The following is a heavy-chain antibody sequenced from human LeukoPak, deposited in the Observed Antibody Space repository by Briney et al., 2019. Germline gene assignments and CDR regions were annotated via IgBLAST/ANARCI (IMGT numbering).Heavy chain of an antibody. J-gene: IGHJ4*02. CDR2: IKQDGSEK. Sequence: AGGSLRLSCAASGFTFSSYWMSWVRQAPGKGLEWVANIKQDGSEKYYVDSVRGRFTISRDNAKNSLYLQMNSLRAEDTALYYCARLLAYGGGGEAFDYWGQGSLVTVSS. CDR3: ARLLAYGGGGEAFDY. CDR1: GFTFSSYW. V-gene: IGHV3-7*01. D-gene: IGHD2-8*01.